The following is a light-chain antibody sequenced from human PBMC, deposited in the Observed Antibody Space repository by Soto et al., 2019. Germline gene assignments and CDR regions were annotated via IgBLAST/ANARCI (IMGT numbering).Light chain of an antibody. CDR2: AAS. J-gene: IGKJ2*01. Sequence: DIVLTQSPGTLSLSQGERATLSCRASQTISTRYLAWYQPKPGQAPRLLIYAASTRANGIPDRFTGSGSERDFTLTISRLGPEDFAVYYGQQYDSSWYTFGQGTKLEIK. CDR3: QQYDSSWYT. CDR1: QTISTRY. V-gene: IGKV3-20*01.